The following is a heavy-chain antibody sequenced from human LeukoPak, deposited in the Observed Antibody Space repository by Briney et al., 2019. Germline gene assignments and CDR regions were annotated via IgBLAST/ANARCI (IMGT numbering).Heavy chain of an antibody. V-gene: IGHV3-66*01. J-gene: IGHJ4*02. CDR2: VYSDDAT. Sequence: PGGSLRLSCAASGFTVSDNYMSWVRQAPGKGLEWVSIVYSDDATYYADSVKGRFTISRDTSKNTVYLQVNSLRAEDTAVYYCARALPASSHPSFDYWGQGTRVTVSS. D-gene: IGHD2-2*01. CDR1: GFTVSDNY. CDR3: ARALPASSHPSFDY.